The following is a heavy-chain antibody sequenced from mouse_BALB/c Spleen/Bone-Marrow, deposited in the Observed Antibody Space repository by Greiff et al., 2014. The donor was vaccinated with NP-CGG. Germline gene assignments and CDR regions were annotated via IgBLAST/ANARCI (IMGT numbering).Heavy chain of an antibody. V-gene: IGHV1-4*02. J-gene: IGHJ3*01. CDR1: GYTFTSYT. Sequence: VQLQQSAAELARPGASVKMSCKASGYTFTSYTVHWVKQRPGQGLEWIGYINPSSGYTEYNQKFKDKTTLTADKSSSTAYMQLSSLTSEDSAVYFCARYWSAYWGQGTLVTVSA. CDR2: INPSSGYT. CDR3: ARYWSAY.